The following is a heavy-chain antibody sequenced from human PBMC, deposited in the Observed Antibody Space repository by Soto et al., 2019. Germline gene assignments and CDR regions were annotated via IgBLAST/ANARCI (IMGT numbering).Heavy chain of an antibody. D-gene: IGHD6-13*01. CDR2: INPNSGVT. Sequence: QVQLVQSGAEVKKPGASVKVSCKASGYTFTGNYMHWVRQAPGQGLEWMGWINPNSGVTNYAQKFQGXXTXTXXTSISTAYMEVRGLTSDDTAVYYCAREYISSWFDYWGQGTLVTVPS. V-gene: IGHV1-2*02. CDR3: AREYISSWFDY. CDR1: GYTFTGNY. J-gene: IGHJ4*02.